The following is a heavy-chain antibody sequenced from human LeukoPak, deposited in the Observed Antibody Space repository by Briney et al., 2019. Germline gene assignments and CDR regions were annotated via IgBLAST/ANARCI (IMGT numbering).Heavy chain of an antibody. CDR2: IIPIFGTA. D-gene: IGHD5-12*01. J-gene: IGHJ6*02. Sequence: ASVKVSCKASGGTFSSYAISWVRQAPGQGLEWMGGIIPIFGTANYAQKFQGRVTITADESTSTAYMELSSLRSEDTAVYYCAGGYSGYDFNHYYGMDVWGQGTTVTVSS. CDR1: GGTFSSYA. V-gene: IGHV1-69*13. CDR3: AGGYSGYDFNHYYGMDV.